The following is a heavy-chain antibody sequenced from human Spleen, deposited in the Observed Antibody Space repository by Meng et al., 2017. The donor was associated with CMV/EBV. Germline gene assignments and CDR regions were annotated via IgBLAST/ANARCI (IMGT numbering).Heavy chain of an antibody. D-gene: IGHD2-8*01. CDR3: ASVVLNNYYGMDV. V-gene: IGHV3-48*04. J-gene: IGHJ6*02. Sequence: GESLKISCAASGFTFSSSGMHWARQAPGKGLEWVSYISPSRTTIYYADSVKGRFTISRDNAKDSLYLQMNSLRVEDTAVYYCASVVLNNYYGMDVWGQGTTVTVSS. CDR2: ISPSRTTI. CDR1: GFTFSSSG.